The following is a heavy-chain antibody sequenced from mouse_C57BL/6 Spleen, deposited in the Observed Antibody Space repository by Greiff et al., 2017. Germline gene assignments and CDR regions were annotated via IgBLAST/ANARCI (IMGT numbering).Heavy chain of an antibody. CDR3: ARHSNYAAY. J-gene: IGHJ3*01. CDR2: IWSGGST. Sequence: VQLKESGPGLVQPSQSLSITCTVSGFSLTSYGVHWVRQSPGKGLEWLGVIWSGGSTDYNAAFISRLSFSKDNSKSQVFFKMNSLQADDTAIYYCARHSNYAAYWGQGTLVTVSA. CDR1: GFSLTSYG. D-gene: IGHD2-5*01. V-gene: IGHV2-2*01.